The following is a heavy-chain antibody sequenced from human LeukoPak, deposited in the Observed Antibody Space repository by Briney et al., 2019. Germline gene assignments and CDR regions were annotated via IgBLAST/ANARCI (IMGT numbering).Heavy chain of an antibody. Sequence: SETLSLTCTVSGGSITSSSYYWGWIRQPPGKGLEWIGEINHSGSTNYNPSLKSRVTISVDTSKNQFSLKLSSVAAADTAVYYCARESGGVTAAAGTGDWFDPWGQGTLVTVSS. CDR2: INHSGST. J-gene: IGHJ5*02. D-gene: IGHD6-13*01. CDR3: ARESGGVTAAAGTGDWFDP. V-gene: IGHV4-39*07. CDR1: GGSITSSSYY.